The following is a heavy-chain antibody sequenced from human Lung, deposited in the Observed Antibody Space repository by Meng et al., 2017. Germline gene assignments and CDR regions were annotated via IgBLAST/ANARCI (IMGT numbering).Heavy chain of an antibody. CDR2: INPKSGDT. CDR1: GYNFPDYY. Sequence: VQSGAEVKEPGASGKVSCKPSGYNFPDYYIHWVRRAPGQGLEWMGRINPKSGDTHYAQKFQARVTMTGDTSISTAYMELSGLRSDDTAMYYCARDEDISAAGKLFGDYWGQGTLVTVSS. V-gene: IGHV1-2*06. D-gene: IGHD6-25*01. CDR3: ARDEDISAAGKLFGDY. J-gene: IGHJ4*02.